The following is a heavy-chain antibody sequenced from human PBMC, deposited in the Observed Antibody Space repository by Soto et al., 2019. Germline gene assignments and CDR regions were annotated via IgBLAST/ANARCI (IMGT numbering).Heavy chain of an antibody. V-gene: IGHV4-34*01. J-gene: IGHJ4*02. D-gene: IGHD4-4*01. CDR3: ARVLNDYSSYISREPYYFDY. Sequence: QVQLQQWGAGLLKPSETLSLTCAVYGGSFSGYYWSWIRQPPGKGLEWIGEINHSGSTNYNPSLKGPVTKTVNKAKNQFPLKLSSVTAADTAVYYCARVLNDYSSYISREPYYFDYWGQGTLVTVSS. CDR2: INHSGST. CDR1: GGSFSGYY.